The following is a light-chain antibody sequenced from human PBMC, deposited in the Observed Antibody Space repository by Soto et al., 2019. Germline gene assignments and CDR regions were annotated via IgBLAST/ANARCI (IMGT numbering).Light chain of an antibody. CDR3: QQYGSSPKT. J-gene: IGKJ1*01. CDR2: GAS. CDR1: QSVSSN. V-gene: IGKV3-20*01. Sequence: EIVMTQAAATLFESPGERATLSCRASQSVSSNLAWYQQKPGQAPRLLIYGASSRATGIPDRFSGSGSGTDFTLTMSRLEPEHFALYYCQQYGSSPKTFDQGTKVDIK.